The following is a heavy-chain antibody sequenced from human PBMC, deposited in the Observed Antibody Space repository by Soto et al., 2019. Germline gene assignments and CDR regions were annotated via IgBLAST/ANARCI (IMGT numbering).Heavy chain of an antibody. Sequence: QVQLVESGGGVVQPVRYLRLSCAASGFTFSSYGMHWVRQAPGKGLGWVAVISYDGSNKYYADSVKGRFTISRDNSKNTLYLKMNRLRDEDTVVYYCANFGLVLGYWGRGTLVTVSS. V-gene: IGHV3-30*18. J-gene: IGHJ4*01. CDR1: GFTFSSYG. CDR3: ANFGLVLGY. D-gene: IGHD6-19*01. CDR2: ISYDGSNK.